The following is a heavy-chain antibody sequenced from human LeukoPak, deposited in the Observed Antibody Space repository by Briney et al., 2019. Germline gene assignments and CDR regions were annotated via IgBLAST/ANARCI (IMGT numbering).Heavy chain of an antibody. Sequence: ASVKVSCKASVYTFTSYDINGVRQATGQGLEWMGWMNPNSGNTGYAQKFQGRVTMTRNTSISTAYMELSSLRSEDTAVYYCARSTIHPGYSFDYWGQGTLVTVSS. J-gene: IGHJ4*02. CDR2: MNPNSGNT. CDR1: VYTFTSYD. V-gene: IGHV1-8*01. D-gene: IGHD2-21*01. CDR3: ARSTIHPGYSFDY.